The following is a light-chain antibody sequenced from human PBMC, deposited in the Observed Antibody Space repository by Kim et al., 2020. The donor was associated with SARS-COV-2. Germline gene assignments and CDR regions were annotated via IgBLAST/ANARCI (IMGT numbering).Light chain of an antibody. J-gene: IGKJ1*01. CDR1: QSVSSTY. CDR3: QQYGRSPPWT. CDR2: GAS. V-gene: IGKV3-20*01. Sequence: EIVLTQSPGTLSLSPGERATLSCRASQSVSSTYLAWYQQKPGQAPRLLIYGASNRATGIPERFSGSGSGTDFTLTISRLEPEDFAVYYCQQYGRSPPWTFGQGTKVDIK.